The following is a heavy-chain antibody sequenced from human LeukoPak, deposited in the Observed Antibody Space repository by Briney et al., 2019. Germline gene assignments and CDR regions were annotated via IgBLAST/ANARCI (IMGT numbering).Heavy chain of an antibody. CDR1: GGSISSYY. CDR3: ARGRVEWELLDYYYMDV. J-gene: IGHJ6*03. Sequence: PSETLSLTCTVSGGSISSYYWSWIRQPPGKGLEWIGEINHSGSTNYNPSLKSRVTISVDTSKNQFSLKLSSVTAADTAVYYCARGRVEWELLDYYYMDVWGKGTTVTVSS. CDR2: INHSGST. D-gene: IGHD1-26*01. V-gene: IGHV4-34*01.